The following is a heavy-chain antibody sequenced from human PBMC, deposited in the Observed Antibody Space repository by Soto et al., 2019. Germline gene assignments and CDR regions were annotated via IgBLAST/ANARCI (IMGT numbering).Heavy chain of an antibody. J-gene: IGHJ4*02. CDR3: ATYTITIFGVVGY. CDR1: GGSFSGYY. V-gene: IGHV4-34*01. Sequence: ETLSITCSVYGGSFSGYYWSWIRQPPGKGLEWIGEINHSGSTNYNPSLKSRVTISVDTSKNQFSLKLSSVTAADTAVYYCATYTITIFGVVGYWGQGTLVTVYS. D-gene: IGHD3-3*01. CDR2: INHSGST.